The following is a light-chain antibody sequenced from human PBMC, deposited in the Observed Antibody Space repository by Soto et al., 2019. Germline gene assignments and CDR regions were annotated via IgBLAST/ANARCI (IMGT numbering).Light chain of an antibody. V-gene: IGKV3-11*01. CDR3: QQRHMWPIT. CDR2: DAY. Sequence: EVVLGQSPVTLSLYPGERATLSCRASQSFRGLLAWYQQKPGQAPRLLIYDAYNRATGIPPKFSGSGSGTDFTLTISSLEPEDSAVYYCQQRHMWPITFGQGTRLEV. J-gene: IGKJ5*01. CDR1: QSFRGL.